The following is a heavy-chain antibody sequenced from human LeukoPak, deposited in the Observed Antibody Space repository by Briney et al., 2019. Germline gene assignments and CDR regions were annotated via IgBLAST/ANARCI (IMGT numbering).Heavy chain of an antibody. CDR1: GFTFSDYY. CDR3: ARSAAARF. J-gene: IGHJ4*02. D-gene: IGHD2-2*01. Sequence: GGSLRLSCAASGFTFSDYYMSGIRQAPGKGLEWVSYISSSGHTMYYADSVKDRFTISRDNAKNSLYLQMNSLRVEDTAVYYCARSAAARFGAQGTLVTVSS. CDR2: ISSSGHTM. V-gene: IGHV3-11*04.